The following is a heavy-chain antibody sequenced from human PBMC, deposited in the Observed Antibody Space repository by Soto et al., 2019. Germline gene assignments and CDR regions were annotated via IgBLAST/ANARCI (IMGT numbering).Heavy chain of an antibody. CDR1: GGSISSYY. CDR2: IYDSGST. Sequence: QVRLQESGPGLVKSSETLSLTCTVTGGSISSYYWSWIRRPPGKGLEWIGHIYDSGSTNYNPSLESRVTISLDTSTNQFSLKFSSVTAADTAVYYCARAQPFEFHNWFDPWGQGTLVSVSA. D-gene: IGHD3-10*01. J-gene: IGHJ5*02. V-gene: IGHV4-59*13. CDR3: ARAQPFEFHNWFDP.